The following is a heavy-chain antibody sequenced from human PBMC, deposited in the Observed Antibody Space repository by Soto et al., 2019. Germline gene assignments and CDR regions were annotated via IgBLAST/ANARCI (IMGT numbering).Heavy chain of an antibody. Sequence: PSETLSLTCSVSGDSITTNGYYWGWIRQPPGKGLQWIGNVYWTGSTFSHPSLTSRVFISVDTSKNEFSLRLTSVTAADTAVYYCARSQYTYGLPIKYWGPGTLVT. D-gene: IGHD2-8*01. CDR3: ARSQYTYGLPIKY. J-gene: IGHJ4*02. CDR1: GDSITTNGYY. CDR2: VYWTGST. V-gene: IGHV4-39*01.